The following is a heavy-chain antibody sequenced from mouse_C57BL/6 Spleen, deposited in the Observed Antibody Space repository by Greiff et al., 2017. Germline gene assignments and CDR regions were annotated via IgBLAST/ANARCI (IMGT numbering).Heavy chain of an antibody. CDR1: GFTFSDAW. J-gene: IGHJ1*03. CDR3: TRVLGNYVRWYFDV. CDR2: IRNKANNHAT. D-gene: IGHD2-1*01. V-gene: IGHV6-6*01. Sequence: EVHLVESGGGLVQPGGSMKLSCAASGFTFSDAWMDWVRQSPEQGLEWVAEIRNKANNHATYYAESVKGRFTISRDDSKSSVYLQMNSLRAEDTGIYYCTRVLGNYVRWYFDVWGTGTTVTVSS.